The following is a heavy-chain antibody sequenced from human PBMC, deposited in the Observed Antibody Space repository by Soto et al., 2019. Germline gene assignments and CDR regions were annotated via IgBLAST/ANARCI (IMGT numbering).Heavy chain of an antibody. Sequence: SGTPSPTCTVSGGSLSSYYWSWVRPPPGKGLGGIGDIYYSGSTNYNPSLKSRVTISVDTSKNQFSLKLSSVTAADTAVYYCARRGTDYDFWSGYERNYYYYYYMDVWGKGTTVTVSS. J-gene: IGHJ6*03. CDR2: IYYSGST. CDR1: GGSLSSYY. V-gene: IGHV4-59*08. D-gene: IGHD3-3*01. CDR3: ARRGTDYDFWSGYERNYYYYYYMDV.